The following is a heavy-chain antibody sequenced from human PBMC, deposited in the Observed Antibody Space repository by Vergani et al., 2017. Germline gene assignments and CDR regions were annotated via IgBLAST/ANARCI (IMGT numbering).Heavy chain of an antibody. Sequence: EVQLLESGGGLVQPGGSLRLSCAASGFTFSSYAMSWVRQAPGKGLEWVSAISGSGGSPYYADSVKGRFTISRDNAKNTLYLQMNSLRAEDTAVYYCAKDHPEGGSSWTFDYWGQGTLVTVSS. CDR2: ISGSGGSP. V-gene: IGHV3-23*01. CDR3: AKDHPEGGSSWTFDY. J-gene: IGHJ4*02. D-gene: IGHD6-13*01. CDR1: GFTFSSYA.